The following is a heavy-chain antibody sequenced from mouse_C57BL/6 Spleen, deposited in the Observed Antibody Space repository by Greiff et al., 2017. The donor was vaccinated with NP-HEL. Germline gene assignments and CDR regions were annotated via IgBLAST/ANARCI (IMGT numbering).Heavy chain of an antibody. J-gene: IGHJ2*01. CDR3: ARGWDANFDY. V-gene: IGHV5-17*01. CDR2: ISSGSSTI. CDR1: GFTFSDYG. D-gene: IGHD4-1*01. Sequence: DVKLVESGGGLVKPGGSLKLSCAASGFTFSDYGMHWVRQAPEKGLEWVAYISSGSSTIYYADTVKGRFTISRDNAKNTLFLQMTSLRSEDTAMYYCARGWDANFDYWGQGTTLTVSS.